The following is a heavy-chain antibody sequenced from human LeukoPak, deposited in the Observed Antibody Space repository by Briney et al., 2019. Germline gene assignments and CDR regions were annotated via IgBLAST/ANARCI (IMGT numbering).Heavy chain of an antibody. CDR2: IYHNGDA. Sequence: TPSETLSLTCTVSGGSINNYYWHWIRQPPGKGLEWIGYIYHNGDANYTPSLESRVTMSVDTSKNQFSLTLSSVTAADTAVYFCASSPSLVVVTLAGLYYWGQGTPVTVSS. J-gene: IGHJ4*02. CDR3: ASSPSLVVVTLAGLYY. D-gene: IGHD2-21*02. V-gene: IGHV4-59*01. CDR1: GGSINNYY.